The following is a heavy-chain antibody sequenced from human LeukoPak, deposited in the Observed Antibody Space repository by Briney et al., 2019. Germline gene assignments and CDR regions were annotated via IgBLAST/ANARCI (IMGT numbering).Heavy chain of an antibody. CDR2: IYYSGST. V-gene: IGHV4-39*01. J-gene: IGHJ4*02. D-gene: IGHD2-21*02. Sequence: PSETLSLTCTVSGGSISSSSYYWGWIRQPPGKGLEWIGSIYYSGSTYYNPSLKSRVTISVDTSKNQFSLKLSSVTAADTAVYYCARLVIPPGLAYCGGDCYSEYWGQGTLVTVSS. CDR1: GGSISSSSYY. CDR3: ARLVIPPGLAYCGGDCYSEY.